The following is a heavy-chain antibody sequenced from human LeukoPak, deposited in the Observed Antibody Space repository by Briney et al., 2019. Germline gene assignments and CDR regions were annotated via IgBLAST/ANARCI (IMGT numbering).Heavy chain of an antibody. Sequence: GSLRLSCAASGFTFSSYCMSWVRQAPGKGLEWVANTKQDGSQKYYVDSVKGRFTISRDNAKSLLYLQMNSLRPEDTAVYYCARDWAGSAWLTRALEYWGQGILVTVSS. J-gene: IGHJ4*02. D-gene: IGHD6-19*01. V-gene: IGHV3-7*01. CDR3: ARDWAGSAWLTRALEY. CDR1: GFTFSSYC. CDR2: TKQDGSQK.